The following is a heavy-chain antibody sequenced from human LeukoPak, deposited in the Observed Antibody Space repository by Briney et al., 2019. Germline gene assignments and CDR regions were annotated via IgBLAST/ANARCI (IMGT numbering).Heavy chain of an antibody. J-gene: IGHJ4*02. D-gene: IGHD1-26*01. V-gene: IGHV3-23*01. CDR2: ISGGGGST. CDR3: ASHSMGWERTLGY. Sequence: GGSLRLSCAASGFTFSSYAMSWVRQAPGKGLEWVSDISGGGGSTYYADSVKGRFTISRDNSKNTLYLQMNSVRAEDTAVYYCASHSMGWERTLGYWGQGTLVTVSS. CDR1: GFTFSSYA.